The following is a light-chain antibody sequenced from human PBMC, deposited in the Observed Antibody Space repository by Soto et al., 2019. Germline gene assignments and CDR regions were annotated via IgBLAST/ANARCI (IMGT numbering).Light chain of an antibody. J-gene: IGKJ4*01. V-gene: IGKV3-20*01. CDR2: GAS. Sequence: EIVLTQSPGTLSLSPGERATLSCRASQGLSSNYLAWYQRRPGQAPRLLIYGASSRATGIPERFSGSGSATDFTLTISRLEPEDFAVYHCQQYGNSPPTFGGGTKVEI. CDR3: QQYGNSPPT. CDR1: QGLSSNY.